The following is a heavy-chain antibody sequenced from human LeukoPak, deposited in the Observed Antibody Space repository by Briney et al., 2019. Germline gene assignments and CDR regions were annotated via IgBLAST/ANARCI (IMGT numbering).Heavy chain of an antibody. V-gene: IGHV3-30*04. CDR2: ISYDGSNK. Sequence: GRSLRLSCAASGFTFSSYAMHWVRQAPGKGLEWVAVISYDGSNKYYADSVKGRFTISRDNSKNTLYLQMNSLRAEDTAVYYCARDGSGYERFDPWGQGTLVTVSS. CDR3: ARDGSGYERFDP. J-gene: IGHJ5*02. CDR1: GFTFSSYA. D-gene: IGHD5-12*01.